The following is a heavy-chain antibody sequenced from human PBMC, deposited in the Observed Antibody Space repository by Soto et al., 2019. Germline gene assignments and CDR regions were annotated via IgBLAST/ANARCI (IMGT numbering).Heavy chain of an antibody. CDR3: VLSRSWYPGGYYYGIDV. J-gene: IGHJ6*02. CDR2: INAGNGNT. CDR1: GYTFTSYA. V-gene: IGHV1-3*01. Sequence: ASVKVSCKASGYTFTSYAMHWVRQAPGQRLEWMGWINAGNGNTKYSQKFQGRVTITRDTSASTAYMELSSLRSEDTAVYYCVLSRSWYPGGYYYGIDVWGQGTKVTVYS. D-gene: IGHD6-13*01.